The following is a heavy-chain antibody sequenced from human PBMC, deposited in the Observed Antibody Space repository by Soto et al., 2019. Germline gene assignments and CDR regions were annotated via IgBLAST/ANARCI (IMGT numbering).Heavy chain of an antibody. V-gene: IGHV1-69*01. Sequence: QVQLVQSGAEVKKPGSSVKVSCKASGGSFGNSAINWVRQTPGQGLEWLGGFIPVYRTLNYAQKFQGRVTITADESTATAYMTLSSLAPDDTAVYYCATGVIWIGYFTVDSWGQGTRVTVSS. D-gene: IGHD3-3*01. CDR1: GGSFGNSA. CDR3: ATGVIWIGYFTVDS. CDR2: FIPVYRTL. J-gene: IGHJ4*02.